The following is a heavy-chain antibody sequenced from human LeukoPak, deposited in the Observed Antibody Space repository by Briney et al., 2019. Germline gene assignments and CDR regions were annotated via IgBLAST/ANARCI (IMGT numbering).Heavy chain of an antibody. V-gene: IGHV3-74*01. D-gene: IGHD2-15*01. J-gene: IGHJ6*02. CDR1: GFTFSSNW. CDR3: VRHIVGGYYGVNV. CDR2: IKGDGSST. Sequence: RPGVSLRLSCAASGFTFSSNWMHWVRQAPGKGLVWVSRIKGDGSSTSYADSVKGRFTISRDNAKNTLFLQMNSLRAEDTALYHCVRHIVGGYYGVNVWGQGTTVTVSS.